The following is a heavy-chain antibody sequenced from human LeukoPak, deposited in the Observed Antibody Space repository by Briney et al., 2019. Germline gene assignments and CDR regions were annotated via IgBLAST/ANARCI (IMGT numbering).Heavy chain of an antibody. CDR2: IYHSGST. CDR3: ARGLFMDV. J-gene: IGHJ6*02. CDR1: GDSINSLDL. V-gene: IGHV4-4*02. Sequence: KPSETLSLTCTVSGDSINSLDLWSWVRQPPGKGLEWIGYIYHSGSTYYNPSLKSRVTISVDRSKNQFSLKLSSVTAADTAVYYCARGLFMDVWGQGTTVTVSS.